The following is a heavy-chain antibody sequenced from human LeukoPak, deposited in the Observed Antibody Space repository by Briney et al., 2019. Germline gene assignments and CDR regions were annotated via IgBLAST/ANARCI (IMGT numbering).Heavy chain of an antibody. CDR1: GGSISSYY. Sequence: SETLSLTCTVSGGSISSYYWSWIRQPPGKGLECIGYISYSGSTNYNPSLKCRVTISVDTSKNQFSLTLLSVTAADTAVYYCATVPYSGSTPGYFDLWGRGTLGTVSS. V-gene: IGHV4-59*01. CDR2: ISYSGST. J-gene: IGHJ2*01. D-gene: IGHD1-26*01. CDR3: ATVPYSGSTPGYFDL.